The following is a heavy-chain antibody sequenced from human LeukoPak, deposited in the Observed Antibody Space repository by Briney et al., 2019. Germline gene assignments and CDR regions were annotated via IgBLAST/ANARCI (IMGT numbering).Heavy chain of an antibody. V-gene: IGHV1-18*01. CDR1: GYTFTSYG. CDR3: ARVDCSSTSCYGFFDY. D-gene: IGHD2-2*01. CDR2: ISAYNGNT. J-gene: IGHJ4*02. Sequence: GASVKVSCKASGYTFTSYGISWVRQAPGQGLEWMGRISAYNGNTNYAQKLQGRVTMTTDTSTSTAYMELRSLRSDDTAVYYCARVDCSSTSCYGFFDYWGQGTLVTVSS.